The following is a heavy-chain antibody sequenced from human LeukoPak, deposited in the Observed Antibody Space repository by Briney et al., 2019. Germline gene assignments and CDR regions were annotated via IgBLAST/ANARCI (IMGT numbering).Heavy chain of an antibody. CDR2: INSDGSTT. CDR3: ARDAHYDFWSGYYSTWPLGY. J-gene: IGHJ4*02. D-gene: IGHD3-3*01. CDR1: GFTFSNYW. Sequence: TGGSLRLSCAASGFTFSNYWMHWVRQAPGKGLVWVSRINSDGSTTSYADSVKGRFTISRDNAKNTLYLQMNSLRAEDTAVYYCARDAHYDFWSGYYSTWPLGYWGQGTLVTVSS. V-gene: IGHV3-74*01.